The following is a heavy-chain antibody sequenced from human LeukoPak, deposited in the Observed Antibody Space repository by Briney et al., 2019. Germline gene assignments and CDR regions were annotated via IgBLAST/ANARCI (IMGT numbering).Heavy chain of an antibody. J-gene: IGHJ3*02. CDR1: GGSISSYY. D-gene: IGHD3-22*01. Sequence: PSETLSLTCTVSGGSISSYYWSWIRQPPGKGLEWIGYIYYSGSTNYNPSLKSRVTISVDTSKNQFSLKLSSVTAADTAVYYCARDHRRRYYYDSSGPDAFDIWGQGTMVTVSS. CDR2: IYYSGST. V-gene: IGHV4-59*12. CDR3: ARDHRRRYYYDSSGPDAFDI.